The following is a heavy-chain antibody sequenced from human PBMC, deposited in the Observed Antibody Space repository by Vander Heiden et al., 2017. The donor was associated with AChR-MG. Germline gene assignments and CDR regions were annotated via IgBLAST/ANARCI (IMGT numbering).Heavy chain of an antibody. J-gene: IGHJ4*02. CDR1: GLTFSDYY. Sequence: QVQLVESGGGLVKPGGSLRLSCAASGLTFSDYYMSWIRQAPGKGLEWVSYISSSSSYTNYEDSVKGRFTISRDNAKNSLYLQMNSLRAEDTAVYYCASSVWFGESSLDYWGQGTLVTVSS. D-gene: IGHD3-10*01. V-gene: IGHV3-11*06. CDR3: ASSVWFGESSLDY. CDR2: ISSSSSYT.